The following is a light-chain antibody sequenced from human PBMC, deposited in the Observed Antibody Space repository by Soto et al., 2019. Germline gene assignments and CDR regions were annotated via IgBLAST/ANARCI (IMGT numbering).Light chain of an antibody. Sequence: DILLTQSPATLSLSLGERATLSCRASQSVPRTYLAWYQQKPGQTPSLLIYGASTRATGIPDRFSGSGSGTDFTLTISRLEPEDFGVYYCQQYGSSYWTFGQGTKVDIK. CDR2: GAS. V-gene: IGKV3-20*01. J-gene: IGKJ1*01. CDR3: QQYGSSYWT. CDR1: QSVPRTY.